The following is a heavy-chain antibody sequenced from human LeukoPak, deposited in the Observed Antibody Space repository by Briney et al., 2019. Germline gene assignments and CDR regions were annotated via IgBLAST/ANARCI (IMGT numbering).Heavy chain of an antibody. CDR2: ISSSSYI. V-gene: IGHV3-21*01. J-gene: IGHJ3*02. Sequence: PGGSLRLSCAASGFTFSSHSMNWVRQAPGKGLEWVSSISSSSYIYYADSVKGRFTISRDNAKNSLYLQMNSLRAEDTAVYYCARDREGATLNDAFDIWGQGTMVTVSS. D-gene: IGHD1-26*01. CDR1: GFTFSSHS. CDR3: ARDREGATLNDAFDI.